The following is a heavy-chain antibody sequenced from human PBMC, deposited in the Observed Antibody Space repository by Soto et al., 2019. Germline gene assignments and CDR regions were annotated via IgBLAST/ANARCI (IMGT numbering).Heavy chain of an antibody. D-gene: IGHD6-19*01. Sequence: EVQLVESGGGLVQPGGSLRLSCAASGFTFSSYAMHWVRQAPGKGLEYVSAISSNGGSTYYANSVKGRFTISRDNSKNTLYLRMGSLRAEDMAVYYCARAWALAGTGKYYYYYGMDVWGQGTTVTVSS. J-gene: IGHJ6*02. CDR2: ISSNGGST. CDR1: GFTFSSYA. CDR3: ARAWALAGTGKYYYYYGMDV. V-gene: IGHV3-64*01.